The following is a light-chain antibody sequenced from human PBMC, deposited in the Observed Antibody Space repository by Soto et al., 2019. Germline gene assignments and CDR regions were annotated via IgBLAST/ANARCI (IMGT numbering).Light chain of an antibody. V-gene: IGKV1-39*01. CDR2: GAS. Sequence: IQVTHSPSSLSASVGDRVTITCXASQSINTFLNWYQQRPGKAPNLLIYGASNLQSGVPSRFSGSGSGTDFTLTISSLQPEDFATYYCQQTYTSRPWTFGRGTKVDI. CDR3: QQTYTSRPWT. J-gene: IGKJ1*01. CDR1: QSINTF.